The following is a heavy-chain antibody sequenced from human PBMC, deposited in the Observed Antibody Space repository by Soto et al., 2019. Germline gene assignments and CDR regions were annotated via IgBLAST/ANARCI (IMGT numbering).Heavy chain of an antibody. Sequence: GGSLRLSCAASGFTFSNAWMNWVRQAPGKGLEWVGRIKSKTDGGTTDYAAPVKGRFTISRDDSKNTLYLQMNSLKTEDTAVYYCTTDPDSVVATIKGGYYYYGMDVWGQGTTVTVSS. D-gene: IGHD5-12*01. CDR2: IKSKTDGGTT. CDR1: GFTFSNAW. J-gene: IGHJ6*02. V-gene: IGHV3-15*07. CDR3: TTDPDSVVATIKGGYYYYGMDV.